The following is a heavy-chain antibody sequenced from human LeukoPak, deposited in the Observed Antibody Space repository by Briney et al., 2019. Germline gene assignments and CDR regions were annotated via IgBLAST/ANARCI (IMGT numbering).Heavy chain of an antibody. Sequence: GGSLRLSCAASGFTFSNAWMSWVRQAPGKGLEWVGPIKSKTDGGTTDYAAPVKGRFTISRDDSKNTLSLQMNSLQTEDTAVYYCTTDSFYDILTGYYTLDYWRQGTLVTVSS. V-gene: IGHV3-15*01. CDR3: TTDSFYDILTGYYTLDY. J-gene: IGHJ4*02. CDR2: IKSKTDGGTT. D-gene: IGHD3-9*01. CDR1: GFTFSNAW.